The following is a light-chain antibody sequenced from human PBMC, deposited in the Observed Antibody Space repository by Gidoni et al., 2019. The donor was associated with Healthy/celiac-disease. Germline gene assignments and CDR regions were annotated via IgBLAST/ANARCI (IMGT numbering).Light chain of an antibody. Sequence: DIQMTQSPSSLSASVGDRVTITCRAIQRISSYLNWYQQKPGKATKLLIYAASSLQSGVPSRFSGSGSGTDFTRTISSLQPEDFATYYFQQSYSTPQTFGQGTKVEIK. V-gene: IGKV1-39*01. CDR2: AAS. CDR3: QQSYSTPQT. CDR1: QRISSY. J-gene: IGKJ1*01.